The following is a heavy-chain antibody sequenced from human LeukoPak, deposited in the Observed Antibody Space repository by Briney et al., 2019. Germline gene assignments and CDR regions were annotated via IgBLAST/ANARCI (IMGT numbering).Heavy chain of an antibody. CDR2: IIPIFGTA. CDR3: ARGGVGATTIDY. D-gene: IGHD1-26*01. J-gene: IGHJ4*02. CDR1: GYTFTSYD. V-gene: IGHV1-69*06. Sequence: ASVKVSCKASGYTFTSYDINWVRQATGQGLEWMGRIIPIFGTANYAQKFQGRVTITADKSTSTAYMELSSLRSEDTAVYYCARGGVGATTIDYWGQGTLVTVSS.